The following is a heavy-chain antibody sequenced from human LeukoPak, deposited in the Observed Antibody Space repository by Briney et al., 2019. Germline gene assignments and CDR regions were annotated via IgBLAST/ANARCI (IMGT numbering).Heavy chain of an antibody. V-gene: IGHV4-61*02. D-gene: IGHD3-3*01. Sequence: PSQTLSLTCTVSGGPISSGSYYWSWIRQPAGKGLEWIGRIYTSGSTNYNPSLKSRVTISVDTSKNQFSLKLSSVTAADTAVYYCASSRLRFLEWLLTFDYWGQGTLVTVSS. CDR1: GGPISSGSYY. CDR2: IYTSGST. J-gene: IGHJ4*02. CDR3: ASSRLRFLEWLLTFDY.